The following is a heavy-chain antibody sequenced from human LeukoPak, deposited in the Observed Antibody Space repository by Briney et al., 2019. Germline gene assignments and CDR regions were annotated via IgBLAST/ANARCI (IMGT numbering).Heavy chain of an antibody. D-gene: IGHD1-26*01. V-gene: IGHV4-34*01. CDR2: INHSGST. CDR1: GGSFSGYY. CDR3: ARASGSYFDAFDI. Sequence: SETLSLTCAVYGGSFSGYYWSWIRQPPGKGLEWIGEINHSGSTNYNPSLKSRVTISVDTSKNQFSLKLSSVTAADTAVYYCARASGSYFDAFDIWGQGTMVTVSS. J-gene: IGHJ3*02.